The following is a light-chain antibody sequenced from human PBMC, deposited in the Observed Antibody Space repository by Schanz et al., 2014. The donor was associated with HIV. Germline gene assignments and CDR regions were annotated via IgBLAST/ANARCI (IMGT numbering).Light chain of an antibody. CDR2: DVT. J-gene: IGLJ3*02. V-gene: IGLV2-14*03. Sequence: QSALTQPASVSGSPGQSITISCTGTSTDVGGFNYVSWYQHHPGKVPELIIYDVTNRPSGVSNRFSGSKSGNTASLTISGLQAEDEADYYCCSFAGTIWVFGGGTKLTVL. CDR1: STDVGGFNY. CDR3: CSFAGTIWV.